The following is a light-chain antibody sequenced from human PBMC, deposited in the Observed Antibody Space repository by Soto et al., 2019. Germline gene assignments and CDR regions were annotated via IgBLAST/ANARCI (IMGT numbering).Light chain of an antibody. CDR3: SSYTSSSTLGGV. Sequence: QSALTQPASVSGSPGQSITISCTGTRSDIGGYDYVYWYQQHPGKAPKLMIYDVSNRPSGVSNRFSGSKSGNTASLTISGLQAEDEDDYYCSSYTSSSTLGGVFGTGTKLTVL. V-gene: IGLV2-14*01. CDR1: RSDIGGYDY. J-gene: IGLJ1*01. CDR2: DVS.